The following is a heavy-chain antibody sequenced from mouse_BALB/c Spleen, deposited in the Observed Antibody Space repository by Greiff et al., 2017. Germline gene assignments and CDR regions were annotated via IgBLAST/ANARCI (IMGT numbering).Heavy chain of an antibody. CDR3: ARGDEGYYFDY. D-gene: IGHD3-3*01. V-gene: IGHV1-80*01. J-gene: IGHJ2*01. CDR1: GYAFSSYW. Sequence: VMLVESGAELVRPGSSVKISCKASGYAFSSYWMNWVKQRPGQGLEWIGQIYPGDGDTNYNGKFKGKATLTADKSSSTAYMQLSSLTSEDSAVYFCARGDEGYYFDYWGQGTTLTVSS. CDR2: IYPGDGDT.